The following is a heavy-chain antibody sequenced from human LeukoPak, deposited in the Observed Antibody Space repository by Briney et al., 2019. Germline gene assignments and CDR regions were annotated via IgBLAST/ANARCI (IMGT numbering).Heavy chain of an antibody. D-gene: IGHD6-6*01. Sequence: SETLSLTCTVSGGSISSSSYYWSWIRQPAGKGLEWIGRIYTSGSTNYNPSLKSRVTMSVDTSKNQFSLKLSSVTAADTAVYYCARERRGYSSSPFDYWGQGTLVTVSS. CDR2: IYTSGST. J-gene: IGHJ4*02. V-gene: IGHV4-61*02. CDR1: GGSISSSSYY. CDR3: ARERRGYSSSPFDY.